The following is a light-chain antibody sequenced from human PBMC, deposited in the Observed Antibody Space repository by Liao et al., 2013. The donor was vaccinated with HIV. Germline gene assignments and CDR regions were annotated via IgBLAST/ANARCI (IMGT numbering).Light chain of an antibody. CDR1: KLGDKY. J-gene: IGLJ2*01. CDR3: QAWDSSISVV. CDR2: QDS. V-gene: IGLV3-1*01. Sequence: SYELTQPPSVSVSPGQTASITCSGDKLGDKYACWYQQKPGQAPVLVIYQDSKRPSGIPERFSGSTSGSTATLTISGTQAMDEADYYCQAWDSSISVVFGGGTKLTVL.